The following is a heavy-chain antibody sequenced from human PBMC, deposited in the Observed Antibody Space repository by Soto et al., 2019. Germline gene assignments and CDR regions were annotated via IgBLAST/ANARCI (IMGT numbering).Heavy chain of an antibody. D-gene: IGHD3-10*01. Sequence: EVQLVESGGGLVKPGGSLRLSCAASGFTFSTYTMNWVRQAPGKGLEWVSSISSSSSYTYYADSVKGRFTISRDNAKNSLYLQMNSVRAEDTAVYYCAREITGYGSLTYFDDWGQGTLVTVSS. CDR3: AREITGYGSLTYFDD. V-gene: IGHV3-21*01. CDR2: ISSSSSYT. J-gene: IGHJ4*02. CDR1: GFTFSTYT.